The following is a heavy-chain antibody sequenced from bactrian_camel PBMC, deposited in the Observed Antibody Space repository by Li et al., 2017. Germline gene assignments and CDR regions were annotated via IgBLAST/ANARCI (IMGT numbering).Heavy chain of an antibody. Sequence: VQLVESGGGSVQAGESLRLSCAASGFTFRNYDMIWVRQALGKGLEWVSTVNFDGKNTYYADSVKGRITISRDSAENTAYLRINSLKIEDTALYYCAAAYCSGGECDPFIYWGQGTQVTVS. D-gene: IGHD8*01. CDR2: VNFDGKNT. CDR1: GFTFRNYD. V-gene: IGHV3S40*01. J-gene: IGHJ4*01. CDR3: AAAYCSGGECDPFIY.